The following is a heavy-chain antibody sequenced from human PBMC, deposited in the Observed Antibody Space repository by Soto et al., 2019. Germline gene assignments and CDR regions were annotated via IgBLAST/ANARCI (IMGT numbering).Heavy chain of an antibody. Sequence: EVQLLESGGGLVQPGGSLRLSCAASGFTFSSYAMSWVRQAPGKGLEWVSAITVSGGGSTYYADSVKGRFTISRDNSKNTLYLQMNSLRAEDTAVYYCAKVWRYVSGSNIDWGQGTLVTVSS. J-gene: IGHJ4*02. D-gene: IGHD3-10*01. CDR2: ITVSGGGST. CDR3: AKVWRYVSGSNID. CDR1: GFTFSSYA. V-gene: IGHV3-23*01.